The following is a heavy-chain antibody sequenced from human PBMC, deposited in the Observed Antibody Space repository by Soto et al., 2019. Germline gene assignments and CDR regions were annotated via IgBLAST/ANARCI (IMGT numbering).Heavy chain of an antibody. J-gene: IGHJ6*02. CDR3: ARLGVIAHYYYYGMDV. D-gene: IGHD3-10*01. Sequence: GESLKISCKGSGYSFTSYWISWVRQMPGKGLEWMGRIDPSDSYTNYSPSFQGHVTISADKSISTAYLQWSSLKASDTAMYYCARLGVIAHYYYYGMDVWGQGTTVTVSS. V-gene: IGHV5-10-1*01. CDR1: GYSFTSYW. CDR2: IDPSDSYT.